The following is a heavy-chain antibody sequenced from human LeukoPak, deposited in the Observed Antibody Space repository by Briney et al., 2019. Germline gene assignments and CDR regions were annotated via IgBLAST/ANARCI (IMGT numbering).Heavy chain of an antibody. D-gene: IGHD3-22*01. CDR1: GYTFTSYY. CDR2: INPSGGST. CDR3: ARDHNPYYYDSSGYYDHYYYYYGMDV. V-gene: IGHV1-46*01. J-gene: IGHJ6*02. Sequence: ASVKVSCKASGYTFTSYYMHWVRQAPGQGLEWMGIINPSGGSTSYAQKFQGRVTMTRDTSTSTVYMELSSLRSEDTAVYYCARDHNPYYYDSSGYYDHYYYYYGMDVWGQGTTVTVPS.